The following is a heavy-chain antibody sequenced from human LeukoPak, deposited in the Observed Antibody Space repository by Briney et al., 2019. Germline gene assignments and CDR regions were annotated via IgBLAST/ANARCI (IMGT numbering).Heavy chain of an antibody. CDR1: GFTFSSYA. J-gene: IGHJ4*02. Sequence: PGGSLRLSCAASGFTFSSYAMSWVRQAPGKGLEWVSAISGSGGSTYYADSVKGRFTISRDNSKNALYLQMNSLRAEDTAVYYCAKDLNGISGSYGAFDYWGQGTLVTVSS. CDR2: ISGSGGST. D-gene: IGHD1-26*01. V-gene: IGHV3-23*01. CDR3: AKDLNGISGSYGAFDY.